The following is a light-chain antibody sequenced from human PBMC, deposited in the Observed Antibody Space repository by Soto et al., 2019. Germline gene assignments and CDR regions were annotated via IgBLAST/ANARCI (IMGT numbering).Light chain of an antibody. J-gene: IGKJ4*01. V-gene: IGKV3-11*01. CDR1: QSVRSY. CDR3: EQRSDWPST. CDR2: DAS. Sequence: EIVLTQSPATLSLSPGERATLSCRASQSVRSYLAWYQQKPGQAPRLLIYDASNMAPGIPARFSGSVSGPHFTLTISRLDPDDFAVYDCEQRSDWPSTFGGGTKVQIK.